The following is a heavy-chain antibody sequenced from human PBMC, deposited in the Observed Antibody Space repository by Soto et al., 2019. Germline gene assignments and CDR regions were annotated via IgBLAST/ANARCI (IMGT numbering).Heavy chain of an antibody. D-gene: IGHD6-19*01. CDR1: GFTFSSYA. CDR2: ISGSGGST. V-gene: IGHV3-23*01. CDR3: AKDHIPNKSEVQWLARYYYYGMDV. J-gene: IGHJ6*02. Sequence: PGGSLRLSCAASGFTFSSYAMSWVRQAPGKGLEWVSAISGSGGSTYYADSVKGRFTISRDNSKNTLYLQMNSLRAEDTAVYYCAKDHIPNKSEVQWLARYYYYGMDVWGQGTTVIVSS.